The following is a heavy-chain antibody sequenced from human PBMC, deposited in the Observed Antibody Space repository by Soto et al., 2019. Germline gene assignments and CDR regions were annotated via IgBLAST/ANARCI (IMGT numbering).Heavy chain of an antibody. Sequence: GASVKVSCKASGYTFTSYGISWVRQAPGQGLEWMGWISAYNGNTNYAQKLQGRVTMTTDTSTSTAYMELRSLRSDDTAVYYCARKLWFGELGPGGDRHYFDYWGQGTLVTVS. CDR3: ARKLWFGELGPGGDRHYFDY. CDR2: ISAYNGNT. V-gene: IGHV1-18*01. J-gene: IGHJ4*02. CDR1: GYTFTSYG. D-gene: IGHD3-10*01.